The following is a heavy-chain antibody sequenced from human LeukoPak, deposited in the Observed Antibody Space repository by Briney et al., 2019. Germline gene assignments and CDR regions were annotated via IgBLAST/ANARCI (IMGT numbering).Heavy chain of an antibody. CDR3: ARIRDGYNYYFDY. CDR2: MNPNSGNT. D-gene: IGHD5-24*01. Sequence: ASVKVSCKASGYTFTSYDINWVRQATGQGLEGMGWMNPNSGNTGYAQKFQGRVTMTRNTSISTAYMELSSLRSEDTAVYYCARIRDGYNYYFDYWGQGTLVTVSS. V-gene: IGHV1-8*01. J-gene: IGHJ4*02. CDR1: GYTFTSYD.